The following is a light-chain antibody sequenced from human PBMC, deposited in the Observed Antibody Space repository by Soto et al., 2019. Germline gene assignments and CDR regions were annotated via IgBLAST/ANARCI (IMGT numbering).Light chain of an antibody. Sequence: DIVFTQSPGTLCLSSGGRPTLSCRASQSISSSYLAWYQQKPGQSPRLLIYGASTRATGIPARFSGSGSGTDFTLTISSLEPEDFAVYYCQQRSNRPPGITFGQGTRLEIK. CDR1: QSISSSY. J-gene: IGKJ5*01. CDR3: QQRSNRPPGIT. CDR2: GAS. V-gene: IGKV3D-20*02.